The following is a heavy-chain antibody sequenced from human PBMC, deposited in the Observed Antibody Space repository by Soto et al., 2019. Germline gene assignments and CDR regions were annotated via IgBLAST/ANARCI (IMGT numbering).Heavy chain of an antibody. CDR3: ARDASRNDFWSGYPY. V-gene: IGHV1-69*13. D-gene: IGHD3-3*01. CDR1: GCTFSSYA. Sequence: SVKVYCKSSGCTFSSYAISWVRQAPGQGLEWMGGIIPIFGTANYAQKFQGRVTITADESTSTAYMELSGLRSEDTAVYYCARDASRNDFWSGYPYWGQGTLVTVSS. CDR2: IIPIFGTA. J-gene: IGHJ4*02.